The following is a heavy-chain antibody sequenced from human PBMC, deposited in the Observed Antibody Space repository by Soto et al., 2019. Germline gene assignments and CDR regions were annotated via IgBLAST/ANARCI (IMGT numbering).Heavy chain of an antibody. CDR2: IYSGGST. Sequence: GGSLRLSCAASGFTVSSNYMSWVRQAPGKGLEWVSVIYSGGSTYYADSVKGRFTISRDNSKNTLYLQMNSLRAEDTALYYCAKDLDFPYYFDYWGQGTLVTVSS. D-gene: IGHD3-3*01. J-gene: IGHJ4*02. V-gene: IGHV3-66*01. CDR3: AKDLDFPYYFDY. CDR1: GFTVSSNY.